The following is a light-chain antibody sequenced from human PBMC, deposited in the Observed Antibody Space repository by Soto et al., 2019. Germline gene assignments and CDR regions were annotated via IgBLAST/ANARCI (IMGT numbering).Light chain of an antibody. J-gene: IGKJ1*01. Sequence: DIQMTQSPSTLSASVGDRVTITCRASQSISSYLNWYQQKPGKAPKLLIYAASTLESGVPSRFSGSGSGTEFTLTISSLQPEDFATYYCQQNNSNSRTFGQGTKVDIK. V-gene: IGKV1-39*01. CDR1: QSISSY. CDR2: AAS. CDR3: QQNNSNSRT.